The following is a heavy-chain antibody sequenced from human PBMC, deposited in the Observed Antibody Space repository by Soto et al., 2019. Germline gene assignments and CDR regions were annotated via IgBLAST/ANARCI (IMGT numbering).Heavy chain of an antibody. Sequence: SLRLSCAASGFTFSKYSIHSVRQAPGPGLEWVAVISYDGSNKYYADSVKGRFTISRDNSKNTLYLQMNSLRAEDTAVYYCARETYYDFWSGPYYGMDVWGQGTTVTVSS. CDR2: ISYDGSNK. CDR1: GFTFSKYS. CDR3: ARETYYDFWSGPYYGMDV. D-gene: IGHD3-3*01. J-gene: IGHJ6*02. V-gene: IGHV3-30-3*01.